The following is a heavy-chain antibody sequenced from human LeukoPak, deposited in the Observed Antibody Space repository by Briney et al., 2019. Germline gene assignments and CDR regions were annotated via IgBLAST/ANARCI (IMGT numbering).Heavy chain of an antibody. J-gene: IGHJ4*02. V-gene: IGHV3-21*01. CDR3: ARENSGSYGGDDY. Sequence: GGSLRLSCAASGFTCSSYSMNWVRQAPGKGLEWVSSISSSSSYIYYADSVKGRFTISRDNAKNSLYLQMNSLRAEDTAVYYCARENSGSYGGDDYWGQGTLVTVSS. D-gene: IGHD1-26*01. CDR1: GFTCSSYS. CDR2: ISSSSSYI.